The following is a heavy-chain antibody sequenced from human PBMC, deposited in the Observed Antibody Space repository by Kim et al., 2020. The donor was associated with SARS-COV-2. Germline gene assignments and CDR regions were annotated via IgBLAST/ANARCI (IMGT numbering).Heavy chain of an antibody. CDR1: GFTFSSYG. V-gene: IGHV3-33*01. CDR3: ARWDSSGYLRD. J-gene: IGHJ4*02. D-gene: IGHD6-19*01. CDR2: IWYDGSNK. Sequence: GGSLRLSCAASGFTFSSYGMHWVRQAPGKGLEWVAVIWYDGSNKYYADSVKGRFTISRDNSKNTLYLQMNSLRAEDTAVYYCARWDSSGYLRDWGQGTLVTVSS.